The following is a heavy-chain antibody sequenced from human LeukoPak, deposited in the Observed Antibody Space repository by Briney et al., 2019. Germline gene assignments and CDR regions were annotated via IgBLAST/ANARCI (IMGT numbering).Heavy chain of an antibody. Sequence: GGSLRLSCAASGFTFSTSSMNWVRQAPGKGLEWVSSISSTSASIQYTDSVKGRFTVSRDNSKNTLYLQMNSLKSEDTGVYYCTRISGSGGFDVWGQGTMVTVSS. CDR3: TRISGSGGFDV. CDR2: ISSTSASI. J-gene: IGHJ3*01. D-gene: IGHD3-10*01. V-gene: IGHV3-21*03. CDR1: GFTFSTSS.